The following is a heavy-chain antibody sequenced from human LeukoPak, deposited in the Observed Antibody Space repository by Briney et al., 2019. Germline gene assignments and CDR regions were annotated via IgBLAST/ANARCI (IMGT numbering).Heavy chain of an antibody. CDR1: GYSFTSYW. CDR3: ARHSGAAYYYHGMDV. CDR2: IYPGDSDT. V-gene: IGHV5-51*01. D-gene: IGHD1-26*01. J-gene: IGHJ6*02. Sequence: GESLKISCKGSGYSFTSYWIGWVRQMPGKGLEWMGIIYPGDSDTRYSPSFQGQVTISADKSISTAYLQWSSLKASDTAMYYCARHSGAAYYYHGMDVWGQGTTVIVSS.